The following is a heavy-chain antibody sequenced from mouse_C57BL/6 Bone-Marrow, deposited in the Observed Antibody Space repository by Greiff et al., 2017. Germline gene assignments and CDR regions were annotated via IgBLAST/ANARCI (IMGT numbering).Heavy chain of an antibody. CDR3: ARGHLDY. V-gene: IGHV3-6*01. CDR1: GYSITSGYY. J-gene: IGHJ4*01. Sequence: EVQLVESGPGLVKPSQSLSLTCSVTGYSITSGYYWNWIRQFPGNKLEWMGYISYDGSNNYNPSLKNRISITRDTSKNQFFLKLNSVTTEDTATYYCARGHLDYWGQGTSVTVSS. CDR2: ISYDGSN.